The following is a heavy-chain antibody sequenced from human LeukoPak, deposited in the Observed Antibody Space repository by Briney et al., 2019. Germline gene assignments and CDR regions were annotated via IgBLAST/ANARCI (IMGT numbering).Heavy chain of an antibody. CDR1: GGSFSGYY. CDR2: INHSGST. V-gene: IGHV4-34*01. Sequence: PSETLSLTCAVYGGSFSGYYWSWIRQPPGKGLEWIGEINHSGSTNYNPSLKSRVTISVDTSKNQFSLKLSSVTAADTAVYYCARNGAYCGGDCYSDYWGQGTLVIVSS. D-gene: IGHD2-21*01. J-gene: IGHJ4*02. CDR3: ARNGAYCGGDCYSDY.